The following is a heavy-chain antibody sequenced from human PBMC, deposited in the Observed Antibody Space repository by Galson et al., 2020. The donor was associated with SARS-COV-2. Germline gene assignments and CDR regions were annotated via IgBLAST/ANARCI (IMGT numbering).Heavy chain of an antibody. Sequence: SQTLSLTCAISGDSVSSNSAAWNWIRQSPSRGLEWLGRTYYRSKWYNDYAVSVKSRITINPETSKNQFSLQLKSVTPEDTAMYYCARSDRVAPAAIVDYWGQGTLVTVSA. V-gene: IGHV6-1*01. J-gene: IGHJ4*02. CDR1: GDSVSSNSAA. CDR3: ARSDRVAPAAIVDY. D-gene: IGHD2-2*01. CDR2: TYYRSKWYN.